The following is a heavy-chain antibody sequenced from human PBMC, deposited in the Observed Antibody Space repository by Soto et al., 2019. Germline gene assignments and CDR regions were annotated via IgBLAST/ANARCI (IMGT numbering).Heavy chain of an antibody. CDR2: INAGNGNT. CDR3: ARDSSPYYDFWSGFYTYFDY. D-gene: IGHD3-3*01. J-gene: IGHJ4*02. Sequence: WASVKVSCKASGYTFTSYAMHWVRQAPGQRLEWMGWINAGNGNTKYSQKFQGRFTISRDNAKKTLYLQMNSLRADDTAVYYCARDSSPYYDFWSGFYTYFDYWGQGALVTVSS. V-gene: IGHV1-3*01. CDR1: GYTFTSYA.